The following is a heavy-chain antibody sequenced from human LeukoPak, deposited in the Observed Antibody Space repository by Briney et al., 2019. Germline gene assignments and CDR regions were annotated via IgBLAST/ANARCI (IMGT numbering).Heavy chain of an antibody. V-gene: IGHV3-74*01. Sequence: GGSLRLSCAASGNYWMHRVRQAPGKGLVWVSHINSDGSWTSYADSVKGRFTISKDNAKNTVYLQMNSLRAEDTAVYYCVSFYETYWGRGTLVTVSS. CDR2: INSDGSWT. CDR3: VSFYETY. CDR1: GNYW. J-gene: IGHJ4*02. D-gene: IGHD2/OR15-2a*01.